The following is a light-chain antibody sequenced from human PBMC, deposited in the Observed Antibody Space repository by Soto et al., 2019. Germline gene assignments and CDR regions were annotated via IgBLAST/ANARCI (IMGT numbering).Light chain of an antibody. Sequence: EIVMTQSPVTLSVSPGEGATLSCRASQSVSSNLAWYQEKPGQAPSLLIYGAFTRATGIPARFSGTGSGTEFTLTISSLQSGDIALYYCQQYNDWPLTFGQGTKADIK. CDR2: GAF. CDR1: QSVSSN. V-gene: IGKV3-15*01. CDR3: QQYNDWPLT. J-gene: IGKJ1*01.